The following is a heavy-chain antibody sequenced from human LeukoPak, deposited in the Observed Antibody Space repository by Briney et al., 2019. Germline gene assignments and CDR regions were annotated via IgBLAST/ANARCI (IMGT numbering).Heavy chain of an antibody. V-gene: IGHV3-23*01. CDR2: ISGSGIST. D-gene: IGHD2-21*02. Sequence: GGSLRLSCAASGFTFSSYDLNWVRQAPGKGLEWVSAISGSGISTYYADSARGLFTISRDNSKNTLYLQMNSLRAEDTALYYCAKGSMTYGFDYWGQGTLVTVSS. CDR3: AKGSMTYGFDY. CDR1: GFTFSSYD. J-gene: IGHJ4*02.